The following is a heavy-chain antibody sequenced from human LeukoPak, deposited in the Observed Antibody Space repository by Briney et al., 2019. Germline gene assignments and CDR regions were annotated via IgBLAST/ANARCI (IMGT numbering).Heavy chain of an antibody. V-gene: IGHV4-4*09. D-gene: IGHD1-26*01. CDR3: SQDWDLGP. J-gene: IGHJ5*02. CDR1: GASINSYY. CDR2: TYISGRT. Sequence: SETLSLTCSVSGASINSYYWNWIRHPPAKGLEWIGNTYISGRTNYNPSPKSRIPLSLDTSKNQISLKTKPVTDADNAVYYCSQDWDLGPWGQGTLVTVSS.